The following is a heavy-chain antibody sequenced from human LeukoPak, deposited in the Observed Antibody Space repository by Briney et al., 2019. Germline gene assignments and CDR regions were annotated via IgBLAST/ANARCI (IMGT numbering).Heavy chain of an antibody. CDR3: ARGRDWDQAFDP. D-gene: IGHD5-24*01. Sequence: GGSLRLSCAASGFNVSSYYMSWVRQAPGKGLEWVSVIYSGGSTYYADSVKGRFTISRDNSKNTLYLQMNSLRAEDTAVYYCARGRDWDQAFDPWGQGTLVTVSS. V-gene: IGHV3-66*01. CDR2: IYSGGST. CDR1: GFNVSSYY. J-gene: IGHJ5*02.